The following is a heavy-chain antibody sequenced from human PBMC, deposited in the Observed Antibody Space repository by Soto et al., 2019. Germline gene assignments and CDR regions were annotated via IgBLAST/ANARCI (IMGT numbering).Heavy chain of an antibody. D-gene: IGHD4-17*01. CDR2: ISCSSSYI. CDR1: GFTFSSYS. CDR3: ARDNARGDYSNDY. Sequence: EVQLVESGGVLVKPGGSLRLSCAASGFTFSSYSMNWVRHAPGKGLEWVSAISCSSSYIYYADSVKGRFAIYRDNAKTSQYLQMSSLRAEDTAVYYCARDNARGDYSNDYWRHGTLVTVSS. V-gene: IGHV3-21*01. J-gene: IGHJ4*01.